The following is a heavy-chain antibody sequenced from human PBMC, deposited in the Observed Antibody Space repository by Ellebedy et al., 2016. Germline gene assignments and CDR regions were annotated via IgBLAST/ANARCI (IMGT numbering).Heavy chain of an antibody. CDR3: ARDRNRVAGYWYFDL. V-gene: IGHV3-49*03. J-gene: IGHJ2*01. D-gene: IGHD6-19*01. CDR2: IRSNTFLGTA. CDR1: GFTFADYA. Sequence: GESLKISXSASGFTFADYAVNWFRQAPGEGLEWIGFIRSNTFLGTADYAASVKGRFTISRDDSKSIAYLQVNNLKTDDTALYYCARDRNRVAGYWYFDLWGRGTLVTVSS.